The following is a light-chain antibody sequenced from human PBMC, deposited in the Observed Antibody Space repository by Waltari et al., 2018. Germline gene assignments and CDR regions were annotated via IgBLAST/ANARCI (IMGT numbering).Light chain of an antibody. V-gene: IGKV1D-8*02. J-gene: IGKJ1*01. CDR1: QGISSY. Sequence: AIWMTQSPSLLSASTGHRVPISCRMTQGISSYSAWYQKKPGKAPELLIYAASTLQSGVPSRFSGSGSGTDFTLTISCLQSEDFATYYCQQYYSFPWTFGQGTKVEIK. CDR3: QQYYSFPWT. CDR2: AAS.